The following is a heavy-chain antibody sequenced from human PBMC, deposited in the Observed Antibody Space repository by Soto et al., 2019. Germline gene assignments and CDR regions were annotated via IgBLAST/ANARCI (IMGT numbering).Heavy chain of an antibody. CDR2: IYYRGTT. Sequence: SETLSLTCTVSGGSVRSGSYYWTWIRQPPGKGLEWIGYIYYRGTTNYNPSLKSRVAISLDTSRNQFSLQLSSVTAADTAVYYCASRCYVWGSYDIDYWGQGTQVT. D-gene: IGHD3-16*01. CDR1: GGSVRSGSYY. CDR3: ASRCYVWGSYDIDY. V-gene: IGHV4-61*01. J-gene: IGHJ4*02.